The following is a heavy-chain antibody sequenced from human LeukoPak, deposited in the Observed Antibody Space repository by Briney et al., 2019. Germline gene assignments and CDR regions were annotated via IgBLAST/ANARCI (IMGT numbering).Heavy chain of an antibody. CDR3: ASLPTTGIRGGNGMDV. J-gene: IGHJ6*02. CDR2: IYYSGST. Sequence: SETLSLTCTVSGGSISSSSYYWGWIRQPPGKGLEWIGSIYYSGSTYYNPSLKSRVTISVDTSKNQFSLKLSSVTAADTAVYYCASLPTTGIRGGNGMDVWGQGTTVTVSS. CDR1: GGSISSSSYY. D-gene: IGHD1-14*01. V-gene: IGHV4-39*01.